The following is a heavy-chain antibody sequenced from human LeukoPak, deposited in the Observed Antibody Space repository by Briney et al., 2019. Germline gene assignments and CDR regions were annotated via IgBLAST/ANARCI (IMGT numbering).Heavy chain of an antibody. J-gene: IGHJ4*02. CDR2: INPNSGGT. CDR3: ARELVQLWLVDY. Sequence: ASVKVSCKASGYTFTSYGISWVRQAPGQGLEWMGWINPNSGGTNYTQKFQGRVTMTRDTSISTAYMELSRLRSDDTAVYYCARELVQLWLVDYWGQGTLVTVSS. V-gene: IGHV1-2*02. CDR1: GYTFTSYG. D-gene: IGHD5-18*01.